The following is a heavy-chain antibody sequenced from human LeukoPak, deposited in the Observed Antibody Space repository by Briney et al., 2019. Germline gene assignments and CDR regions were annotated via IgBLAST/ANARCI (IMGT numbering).Heavy chain of an antibody. D-gene: IGHD6-19*01. CDR3: ARDPGLIAVAGYFDY. CDR1: GFTFSSYW. J-gene: IGHJ4*02. CDR2: INTDGSST. V-gene: IGHV3-74*01. Sequence: GSLRLSCAASGFTFSSYWMHWVRQAPGKGLVWVSRINTDGSSTSYADSVKGRFTISRDNSKNTLYLQMNSLRAEDTAVYYCARDPGLIAVAGYFDYWGQGTLVTVSS.